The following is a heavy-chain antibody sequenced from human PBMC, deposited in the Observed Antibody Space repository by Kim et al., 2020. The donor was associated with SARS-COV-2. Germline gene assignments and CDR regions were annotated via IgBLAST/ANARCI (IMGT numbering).Heavy chain of an antibody. D-gene: IGHD4-17*01. V-gene: IGHV3-43*01. J-gene: IGHJ4*02. CDR3: AKENGNFGAPGGYLHY. Sequence: SVKGRFTISRDNRKNSLYLQMTTLSTEDTALYYCAKENGNFGAPGGYLHYWGQGALVTVSS.